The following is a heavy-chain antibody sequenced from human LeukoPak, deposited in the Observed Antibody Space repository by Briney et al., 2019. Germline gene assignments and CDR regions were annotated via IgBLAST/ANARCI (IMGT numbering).Heavy chain of an antibody. J-gene: IGHJ4*02. CDR1: GFTFNTFG. Sequence: PSGGSLRLSCVASGFTFNTFGMTWVRQAPGKGLEWVSGISDSGGSTYYADPVKGRFTISRDNSKNTVYLQMNSLRAEDTAIYYCAKSMGRSGWYGGYWGQGILVTVSS. V-gene: IGHV3-23*01. D-gene: IGHD6-13*01. CDR3: AKSMGRSGWYGGY. CDR2: ISDSGGST.